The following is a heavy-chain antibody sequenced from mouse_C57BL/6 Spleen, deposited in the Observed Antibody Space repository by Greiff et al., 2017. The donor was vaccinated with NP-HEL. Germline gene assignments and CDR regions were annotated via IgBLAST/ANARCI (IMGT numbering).Heavy chain of an antibody. CDR1: GFRFITYA. J-gene: IGHJ1*03. CDR3: VREGITTVVADWYFDV. D-gene: IGHD1-1*01. CDR2: LGGKSNIYAT. Sequence: EADGGLVQPKGSLTLSCAASGFRFITYAMNWFRQAPGTVSDWVARLGGKSNIYATYYADSVTDRFTISRDDSESMLYLQMNNLKTEDTCMYYCVREGITTVVADWYFDVWGTGTTVTVSS. V-gene: IGHV10-1*01.